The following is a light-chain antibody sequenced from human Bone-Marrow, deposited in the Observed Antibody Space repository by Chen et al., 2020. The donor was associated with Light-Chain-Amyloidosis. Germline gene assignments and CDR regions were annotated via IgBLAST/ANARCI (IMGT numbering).Light chain of an antibody. V-gene: IGLV3-25*03. J-gene: IGLJ2*01. CDR3: QSADSSGTYEVI. CDR1: DLPTKY. CDR2: RDT. Sequence: SYELTQPPSVSVSPGQTARITCSGDDLPTKYAYWYQQKPGQAAVLVINRDTERPSEILERFSGSRSATKATLTISGGQAEDEADYHCQSADSSGTYEVIFGGGTKLTVL.